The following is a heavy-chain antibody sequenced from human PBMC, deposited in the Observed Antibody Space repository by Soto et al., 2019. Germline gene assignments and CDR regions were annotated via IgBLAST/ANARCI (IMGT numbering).Heavy chain of an antibody. V-gene: IGHV3-23*01. CDR3: AKDNGLGSSSSAYYYGMDG. Sequence: GGSLRLSCAASGFTFSSYAMSWVRQAPGKGLEWVSAISGSGGSTYYADSVKGRFTISRDNSKNTLYLQMNSLRAEDTAVYYCAKDNGLGSSSSAYYYGMDGWGQGTTVTVSS. D-gene: IGHD6-6*01. J-gene: IGHJ6*02. CDR1: GFTFSSYA. CDR2: ISGSGGST.